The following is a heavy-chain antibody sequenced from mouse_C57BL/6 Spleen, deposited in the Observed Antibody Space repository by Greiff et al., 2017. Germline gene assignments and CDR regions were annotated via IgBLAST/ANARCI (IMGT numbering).Heavy chain of an antibody. Sequence: VQLKQSGPELVKPGASVKIPCKASGYTFTDYTMDWVKQSHGKSLEWIGDINPDNGGTIYNQKFKGKATLTVDKSSSTAYMELRSLTSEDTAVYYCARGYYAMDYWGQGTSVTVSS. CDR3: ARGYYAMDY. CDR1: GYTFTDYT. J-gene: IGHJ4*01. V-gene: IGHV1-18*01. CDR2: INPDNGGT.